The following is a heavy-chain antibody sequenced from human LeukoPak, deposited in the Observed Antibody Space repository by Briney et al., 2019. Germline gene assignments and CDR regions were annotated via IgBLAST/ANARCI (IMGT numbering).Heavy chain of an antibody. CDR2: ISGSGGST. J-gene: IGHJ4*02. CDR1: GFTVSSNY. D-gene: IGHD2-15*01. Sequence: PGGSLRLSCAASGFTVSSNYMSWVRQAPGKGLEWVSAISGSGGSTYYADSVKGRFTISRDNSKNTLYLQMNSLRAEDTAVYYCAKGQPAVVVVAATRGTFDYWGQGTLVTVSS. CDR3: AKGQPAVVVVAATRGTFDY. V-gene: IGHV3-23*01.